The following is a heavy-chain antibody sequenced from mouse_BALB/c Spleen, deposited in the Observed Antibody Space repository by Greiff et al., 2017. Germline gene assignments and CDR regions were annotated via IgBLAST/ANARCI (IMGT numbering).Heavy chain of an antibody. CDR1: GFNIKDTY. D-gene: IGHD2-4*01. CDR3: ARGTMITRDYIDY. J-gene: IGHJ2*01. V-gene: IGHV14-3*02. CDR2: IDPANGNT. Sequence: VQLQQSGAELVKPGASVKLSCTASGFNIKDTYMHWVKQRPEQGLEWIGRIDPANGNTKYDPKFQGKATITADTSSNTAYLQLSSLTSEDTAVYYCARGTMITRDYIDYWGQGTTLTVSS.